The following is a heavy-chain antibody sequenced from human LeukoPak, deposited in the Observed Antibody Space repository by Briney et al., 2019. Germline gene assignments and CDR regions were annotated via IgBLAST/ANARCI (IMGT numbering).Heavy chain of an antibody. Sequence: ASVKVSCKASGYTFTSYDINWVRQATGQGLEWMGWMNPNSGNTGYTQKFQGRVTITRNTSISTAYMELRSLRSDDTAVYYCARASLRYFDWLFAVFDYWGQGTLVTVSS. J-gene: IGHJ4*02. CDR2: MNPNSGNT. CDR1: GYTFTSYD. D-gene: IGHD3-9*01. CDR3: ARASLRYFDWLFAVFDY. V-gene: IGHV1-8*03.